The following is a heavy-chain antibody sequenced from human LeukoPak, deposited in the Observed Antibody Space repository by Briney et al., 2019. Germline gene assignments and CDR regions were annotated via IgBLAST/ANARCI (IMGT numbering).Heavy chain of an antibody. Sequence: SETLSLTCAVYGGSFSGYYWSWIRQPPGKGLEWIGEINHSGSTNYNPSLKSRVTISVDTSKNQFSLKLSSVTAADTAVYYCAKSASTRSYYYGMDVWGQGTTVTVSS. J-gene: IGHJ6*02. V-gene: IGHV4-34*01. D-gene: IGHD5/OR15-5a*01. CDR3: AKSASTRSYYYGMDV. CDR2: INHSGST. CDR1: GGSFSGYY.